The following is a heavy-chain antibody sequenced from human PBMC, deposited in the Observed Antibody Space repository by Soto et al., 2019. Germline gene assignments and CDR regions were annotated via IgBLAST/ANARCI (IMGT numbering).Heavy chain of an antibody. CDR1: DGPFSGYY. D-gene: IGHD6-13*01. CDR2: GNHSGNT. V-gene: IGHV4-34*01. CDR3: ARGGSGISAAGRSEFDH. J-gene: IGHJ4*02. Sequence: QVQLQQWGAGLLKPSETLSLTCAVYDGPFSGYYWSWIRQPPGKGLEWIGEGNHSGNTNYNPSLKSRVTISVETSKNQFSLKLSSVTAADTAVYYCARGGSGISAAGRSEFDHWGQGTLVTVSS.